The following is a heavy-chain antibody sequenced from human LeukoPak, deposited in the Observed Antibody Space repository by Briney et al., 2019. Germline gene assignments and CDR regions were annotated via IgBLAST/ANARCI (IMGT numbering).Heavy chain of an antibody. CDR3: ARGRKNYDFPN. V-gene: IGHV1-69*13. J-gene: IGHJ4*02. CDR2: IIPIFGTA. Sequence: GASVKVSCKASGYTFTSYYMHWVRQAPGQGLEWMGGIIPIFGTANYAQKFQGRVTITADESTSTAYMELSSLRSEDTAVYYCARGRKNYDFPNWGQGTLVTVSS. D-gene: IGHD3-3*01. CDR1: GYTFTSYY.